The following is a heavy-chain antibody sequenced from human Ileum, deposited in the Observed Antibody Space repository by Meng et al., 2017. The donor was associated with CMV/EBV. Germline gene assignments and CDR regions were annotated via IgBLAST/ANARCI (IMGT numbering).Heavy chain of an antibody. CDR2: VFWDGDK. CDR3: ARTAKARTSYYDIFDS. Sequence: GFSFTRGVGVGWIRQPPGKALEWLAVVFWDGDKHYSPSLKSRLTIIKDTSKNQVFLTMTNMDPVDTATFYCARTAKARTSYYDIFDSWGQGTLVTVSS. V-gene: IGHV2-5*02. J-gene: IGHJ4*02. D-gene: IGHD3-22*01. CDR1: GFSFTRGVG.